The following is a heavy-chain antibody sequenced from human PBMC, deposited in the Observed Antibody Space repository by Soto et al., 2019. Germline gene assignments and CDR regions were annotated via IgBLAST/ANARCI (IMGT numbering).Heavy chain of an antibody. V-gene: IGHV2-5*02. CDR3: GHVFNSNSGSYRYFDY. D-gene: IGHD3-16*02. CDR1: GFSLSTSGVG. CDR2: IYWDDDK. J-gene: IGHJ4*02. Sequence: QITLKESGPTLVNPTQTLTLTCTFSGFSLSTSGVGVGWIRQPPGKALDWLALIYWDDDKRYSPSLKSSLTIAKDTSKNQVVLTMTNMDPVGTATDYSGHVFNSNSGSYRYFDYWGQGTLVTVFS.